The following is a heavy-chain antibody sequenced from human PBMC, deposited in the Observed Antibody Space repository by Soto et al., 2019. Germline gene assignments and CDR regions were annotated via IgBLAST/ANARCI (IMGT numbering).Heavy chain of an antibody. CDR1: GFTFSSYA. J-gene: IGHJ4*02. D-gene: IGHD2-2*02. Sequence: QVQLVESGGGVVQPGRSLRLSCAASGFTFSSYAMHWVRQAPGKGLEWVAVISYDGSNKYYADSVKGRFTISRDNSKNTLYLQMNSLRAEDTAVYYCARSYCSSTSCYTYYFDYWGQGTLVTVSS. CDR2: ISYDGSNK. CDR3: ARSYCSSTSCYTYYFDY. V-gene: IGHV3-30-3*01.